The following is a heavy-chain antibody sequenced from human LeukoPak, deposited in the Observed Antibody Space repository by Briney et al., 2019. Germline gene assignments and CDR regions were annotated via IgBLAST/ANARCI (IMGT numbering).Heavy chain of an antibody. D-gene: IGHD1-14*01. CDR1: GFTFSSYG. Sequence: GGPLRLSCAATGFTFSSYGMNWVRQAPGKGLEWVSSISSSSSYIYYADSVKGRFTISRDNAKNSLYLQMNSLRAEDTAVYYCARDSITTEGWFDPWGQGTLVTVSS. J-gene: IGHJ5*02. CDR3: ARDSITTEGWFDP. V-gene: IGHV3-21*01. CDR2: ISSSSSYI.